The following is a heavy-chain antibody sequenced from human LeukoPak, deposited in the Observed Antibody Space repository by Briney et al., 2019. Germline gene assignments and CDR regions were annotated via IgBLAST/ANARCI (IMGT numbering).Heavy chain of an antibody. CDR1: GFTFSTSW. D-gene: IGHD3-22*01. J-gene: IGHJ3*01. CDR2: ISGDGGST. CDR3: ARGWVPSDITLK. V-gene: IGHV3-74*01. Sequence: PGGSLRLSCAASGFTFSTSWMHWVRLAPGKGLVWVSRISGDGGSTTYAESVKGRFTISRDNARNTVYLQMNSLRTEDTAVYYCARGWVPSDITLKWGQGTMVTVSS.